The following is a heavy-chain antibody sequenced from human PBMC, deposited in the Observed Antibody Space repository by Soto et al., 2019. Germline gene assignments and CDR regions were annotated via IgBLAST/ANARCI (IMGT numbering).Heavy chain of an antibody. CDR1: GASIDNNGYS. V-gene: IGHV4-31*11. Sequence: QVQLQESGPGLVIPSQTLTLTCGVSGASIDNNGYSWTWIRQHPGKGLEWIGTNNNRGDTYYNPSLKSRMNLSLDTSQNQFSRRLDAVTDADTARYYCARGGIGCKALNWLDPWGQGIMVTVSS. CDR2: NNNRGDT. J-gene: IGHJ5*02. D-gene: IGHD6-19*01. CDR3: ARGGIGCKALNWLDP.